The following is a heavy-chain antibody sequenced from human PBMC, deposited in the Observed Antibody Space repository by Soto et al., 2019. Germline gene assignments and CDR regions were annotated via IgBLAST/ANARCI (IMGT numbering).Heavy chain of an antibody. V-gene: IGHV3-23*01. D-gene: IGHD3-3*01. CDR2: ISGSGGST. CDR3: AKFSAYYDFWSGHPSWYFDY. J-gene: IGHJ4*02. Sequence: GGXLRLSCAASGFTFSSYAMSWVRQAPGKGLEWVSAISGSGGSTYYADSVKGRFTISRDNSKNTLYLQMNSLRAEDTAVYYCAKFSAYYDFWSGHPSWYFDYWGQGTLVTVSA. CDR1: GFTFSSYA.